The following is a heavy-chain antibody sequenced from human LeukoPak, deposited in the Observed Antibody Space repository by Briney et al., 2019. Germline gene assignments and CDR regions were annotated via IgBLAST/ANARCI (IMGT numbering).Heavy chain of an antibody. CDR1: GGTFSSYA. CDR3: SRASWGTGLVPAAPLGY. J-gene: IGHJ4*02. CDR2: IIPIFGTA. Sequence: SVKVSCKASGGTFSSYAISWVRQAPGQGLEWMGGIIPIFGTANYAQKFQGRVTITADESTSTAYMELSSLRSEDTAVYYGSRASWGTGLVPAAPLGYWGQGTLVTVSS. V-gene: IGHV1-69*13. D-gene: IGHD2-2*01.